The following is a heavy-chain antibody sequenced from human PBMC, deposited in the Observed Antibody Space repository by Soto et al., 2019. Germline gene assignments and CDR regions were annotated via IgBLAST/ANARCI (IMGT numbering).Heavy chain of an antibody. J-gene: IGHJ4*02. CDR3: ARVLVDMITFGGVIVTGLDH. CDR2: ISAYNGNT. Sequence: ASVKVSCKASSYTFTSYGISCVRQAPGQGLEWMGWISAYNGNTNYAQKLQGRVTMTTDTSTSTAYMELRSLRYDDTAVYYCARVLVDMITFGGVIVTGLDHWGQGTLVTVSS. D-gene: IGHD3-16*02. V-gene: IGHV1-18*04. CDR1: SYTFTSYG.